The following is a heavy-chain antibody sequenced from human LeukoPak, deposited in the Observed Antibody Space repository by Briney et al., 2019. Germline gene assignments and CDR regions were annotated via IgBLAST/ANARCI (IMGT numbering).Heavy chain of an antibody. CDR2: ISVGAEYI. CDR1: GFSQRTYV. Sequence: GGSLRLSCVASGFSQRTYVMNWFRQAPGKGLEWVSTISVGAEYIFYADSVRGRFTISRDDSNNAVYLQMHSPRAEDTALYYCASGPSYLKYFEYWGPGTLVIVSS. D-gene: IGHD2-15*01. J-gene: IGHJ4*02. V-gene: IGHV3-23*01. CDR3: ASGPSYLKYFEY.